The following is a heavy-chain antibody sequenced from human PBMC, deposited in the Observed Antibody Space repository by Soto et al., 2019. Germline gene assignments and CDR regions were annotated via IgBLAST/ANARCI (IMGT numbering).Heavy chain of an antibody. CDR2: INPKSGDT. D-gene: IGHD4-17*01. CDR3: ASGGSTVTREFDY. J-gene: IGHJ4*02. CDR1: GYTFTGFY. V-gene: IGHV1-2*04. Sequence: QVQLVQSGAEVKKPGASVKVSCKALGYTFTGFYMHWVRQAPGQGLEWMGWINPKSGDTEYAQKFQGWVTMTRDTSISTAYMELSRLKSDDTAVYYCASGGSTVTREFDYWGQGTQVSVSS.